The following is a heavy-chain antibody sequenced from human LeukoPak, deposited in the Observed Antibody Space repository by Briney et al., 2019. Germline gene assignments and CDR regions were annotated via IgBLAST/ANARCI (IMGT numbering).Heavy chain of an antibody. J-gene: IGHJ4*02. Sequence: GSLRLSCSAFGLTVSSNYMSWVRQAPGRGLEWVSVIYSGDSTYYADSVKGRFTFSRDNSKNTVYLQMNSLRAEDTAVYYCARNYYDSSGYSYYFDYWGQGTLVTVSS. V-gene: IGHV3-53*01. D-gene: IGHD3-22*01. CDR1: GLTVSSNY. CDR2: IYSGDST. CDR3: ARNYYDSSGYSYYFDY.